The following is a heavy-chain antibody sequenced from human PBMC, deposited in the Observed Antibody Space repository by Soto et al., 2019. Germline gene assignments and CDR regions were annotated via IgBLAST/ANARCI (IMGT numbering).Heavy chain of an antibody. D-gene: IGHD3-10*01. CDR3: TTPVIGTVSLYYFDY. V-gene: IGHV3-15*07. CDR2: IKSNTAGGTT. J-gene: IGHJ4*02. CDR1: GFTFNTAW. Sequence: EVQLVESGGGLVKPGGSLRLSCAASGFTFNTAWMNWVRQAPGKGLEWVGHIKSNTAGGTTDYAAPVKDRFTISRDDSXXTLYLQMNSLRTEDTAVYYCTTPVIGTVSLYYFDYWGRGTLVTASS.